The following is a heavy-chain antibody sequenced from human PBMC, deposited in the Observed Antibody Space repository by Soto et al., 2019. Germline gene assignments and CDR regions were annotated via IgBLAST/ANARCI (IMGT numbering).Heavy chain of an antibody. D-gene: IGHD6-19*01. Sequence: EVQLVESGGGLVKPGGSLRLACAASGFAFSNAWMSWVRQPPGKGLEWVGRIKDKTEGETTDYAAPVKDRFTISRDDSTNTLILQMNILKNEHTVEYYCTTYSPGRGCYPLDSWGQRTLVTVSS. J-gene: IGHJ4*02. CDR1: GFAFSNAW. CDR2: IKDKTEGETT. V-gene: IGHV3-15*01. CDR3: TTYSPGRGCYPLDS.